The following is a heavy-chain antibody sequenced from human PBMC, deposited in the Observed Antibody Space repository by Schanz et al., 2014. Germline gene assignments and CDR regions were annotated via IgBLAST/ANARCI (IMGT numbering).Heavy chain of an antibody. D-gene: IGHD2-21*01. V-gene: IGHV3-33*08. CDR1: GFTLSSYG. J-gene: IGHJ3*02. CDR3: ARDGYSVVVISPTESFDI. CDR2: INSDGTKR. Sequence: QVRLVEFGGGVVQPGRSLRLSCAASGFTLSSYGMHWVRQAPGKGLEWVAFINSDGTKRFYADSVKSRFTISRDNSRNTLYLQMNSLRAEDTAVYYCARDGYSVVVISPTESFDIWGQGTMVTVSP.